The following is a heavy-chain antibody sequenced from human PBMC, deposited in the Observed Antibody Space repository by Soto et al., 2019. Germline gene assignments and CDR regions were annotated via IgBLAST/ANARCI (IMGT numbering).Heavy chain of an antibody. CDR1: GGSISSGGYY. D-gene: IGHD4-17*01. CDR2: IYYSGST. J-gene: IGHJ5*02. CDR3: ARMPTSVTTNNWFDP. V-gene: IGHV4-31*03. Sequence: QVQLQESGPGLVKPSQTLSLTCTVSGGSISSGGYYWSWIRQHPGKGLEWIGYIYYSGSTYYNPSLKSRVTISVDTSKNQFSLKLSSVTAADTAVYYCARMPTSVTTNNWFDPWGQGTLVTVSS.